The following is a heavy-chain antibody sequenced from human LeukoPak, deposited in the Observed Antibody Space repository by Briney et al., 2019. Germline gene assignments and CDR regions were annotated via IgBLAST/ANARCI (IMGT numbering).Heavy chain of an antibody. J-gene: IGHJ5*02. D-gene: IGHD2-2*01. CDR2: INPNSGGT. CDR1: GYTFTGCY. CDR3: ARDRYCSSTSCYALDP. Sequence: ASVKVSCKASGYTFTGCYMHWVRQAPGQGLEWMGWINPNSGGTNYAQKFQGRVTMTRDTSISTAYMELSRLRSDDTAVYYCARDRYCSSTSCYALDPWGQGTLVTVSS. V-gene: IGHV1-2*02.